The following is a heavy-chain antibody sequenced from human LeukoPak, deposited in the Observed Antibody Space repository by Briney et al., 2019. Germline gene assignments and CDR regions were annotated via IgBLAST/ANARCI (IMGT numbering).Heavy chain of an antibody. J-gene: IGHJ4*02. CDR1: GFTFDDYA. Sequence: GGSLRLSCAASGFTFDDYAMHWVRQAPGKGLEWASGISWNSGSVGYADSVKGRFTISRDNAKNSLYLQMNSLRAEDTALYYCAKTLDYGDYFDYWGQGTLVTVSS. CDR2: ISWNSGSV. D-gene: IGHD4-17*01. V-gene: IGHV3-9*01. CDR3: AKTLDYGDYFDY.